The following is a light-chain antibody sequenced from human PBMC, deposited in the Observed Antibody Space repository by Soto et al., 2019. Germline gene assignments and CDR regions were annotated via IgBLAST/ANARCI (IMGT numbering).Light chain of an antibody. Sequence: EIVLTQSPGTLSLSPGERATLSCRASQSVSSSYLAWYQQKPGQAPRLRIYGASSRATGIPDRFNGSGSGTGFTVTISRLELEDFALYYCQQYGSSPSMFTFGPETKVDIK. CDR2: GAS. J-gene: IGKJ3*01. V-gene: IGKV3-20*01. CDR3: QQYGSSPSMFT. CDR1: QSVSSSY.